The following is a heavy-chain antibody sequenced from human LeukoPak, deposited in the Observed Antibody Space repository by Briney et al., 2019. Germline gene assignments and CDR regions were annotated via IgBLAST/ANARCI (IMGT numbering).Heavy chain of an antibody. CDR2: IGPNGAST. CDR3: VKDLTGTWPFDY. D-gene: IGHD3-9*01. Sequence: SGGSLRLSCSTSGFTFSNHFMHWVRQAPGKGLEYVSSIGPNGASTLYADSVKGRFTISRDNSKNALYLQLTSLRLEDTALYYCVKDLTGTWPFDYWGQGTLVTVSS. J-gene: IGHJ4*02. V-gene: IGHV3-64D*06. CDR1: GFTFSNHF.